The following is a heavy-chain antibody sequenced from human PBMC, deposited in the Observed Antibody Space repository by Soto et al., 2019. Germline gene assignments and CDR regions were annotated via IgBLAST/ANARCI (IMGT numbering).Heavy chain of an antibody. CDR1: GGSISSSSYY. J-gene: IGHJ5*02. CDR2: IYYSGST. V-gene: IGHV4-39*01. D-gene: IGHD6-13*01. CDR3: ARLPGAAAIQIVGWFDP. Sequence: QLQLQESGPGLVKPSETLSLTCTVSGGSISSSSYYWGWIRQPPGKGLEWIGSIYYSGSTYYNPSLKSRVTISVDTSKNQFSLKLSSVTAADTAVYYCARLPGAAAIQIVGWFDPWGQGTLVTVSS.